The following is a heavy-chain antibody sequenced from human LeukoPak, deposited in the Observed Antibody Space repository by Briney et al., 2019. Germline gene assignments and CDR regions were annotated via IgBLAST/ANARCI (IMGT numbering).Heavy chain of an antibody. V-gene: IGHV3-15*01. J-gene: IGHJ6*03. CDR2: IKSRTNGGTT. D-gene: IGHD6-13*01. CDR1: GFSFNHAW. Sequence: PGGSLRLSCAASGFSFNHAWMSWVRQAPGKELEWVGRIKSRTNGGTTDHAAAVKGRFTISRDDSKNMPYLQMNSLKTDDTAVYYPTTMPGVTAGGNPNHYYLIDIWGRGTTVTVSS. CDR3: TTMPGVTAGGNPNHYYLIDI.